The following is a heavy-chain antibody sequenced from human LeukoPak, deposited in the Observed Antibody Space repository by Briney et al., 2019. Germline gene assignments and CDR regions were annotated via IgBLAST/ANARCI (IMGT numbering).Heavy chain of an antibody. J-gene: IGHJ5*02. CDR3: AHRAITMIEDWFDP. CDR1: GFSLSTSGVG. CDR2: IYWNDDK. Sequence: SGPTLVKPTQTLTLTCTFSGFSLSTSGVGVGWIRQPPGKALEWLALIYWNDDKRYSPSLKSRLTITKDTSKNQVVLTMTNMDPVDTATHYCAHRAITMIEDWFDPWGQGTLVTVSS. V-gene: IGHV2-5*01. D-gene: IGHD3-22*01.